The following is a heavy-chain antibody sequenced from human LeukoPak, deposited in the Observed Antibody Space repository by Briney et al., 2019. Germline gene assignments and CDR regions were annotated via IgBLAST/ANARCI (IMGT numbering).Heavy chain of an antibody. J-gene: IGHJ2*01. CDR2: IYSGGST. Sequence: GGSLRLSCAASGFTFSSYSMNWVRQAPGKGLEWVSVIYSGGSTYYADSVKGRFTISRDNSKNTLYLQMNSLRAEDTAVYYCARHPVYYYGNSGYYSWVGYFDLWGRGTLVTVSS. V-gene: IGHV3-66*04. D-gene: IGHD3-22*01. CDR3: ARHPVYYYGNSGYYSWVGYFDL. CDR1: GFTFSSYS.